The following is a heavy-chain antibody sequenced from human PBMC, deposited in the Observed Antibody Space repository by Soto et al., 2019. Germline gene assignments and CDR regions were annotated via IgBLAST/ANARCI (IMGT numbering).Heavy chain of an antibody. CDR2: INPNSGDT. J-gene: IGHJ3*02. V-gene: IGHV1-2*04. D-gene: IGHD3-16*01. Sequence: QVQLVQSGAEVKKPGASVKVSCKTSGYTFIGYYMHWVRQAPGQGLEWMGWINPNSGDTNYAHKFQGWVTMARDTSISIVYMELSRLTSDDTAVYYCAREVPMITFGGVSYAFDIWGQGTMVTVSS. CDR1: GYTFIGYY. CDR3: AREVPMITFGGVSYAFDI.